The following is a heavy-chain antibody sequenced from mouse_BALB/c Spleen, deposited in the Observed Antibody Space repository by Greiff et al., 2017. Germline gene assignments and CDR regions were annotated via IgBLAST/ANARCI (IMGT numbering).Heavy chain of an antibody. Sequence: EVHLVESGGGLVQPGGSLKLSCAASGFTFSSYGMSWVRQTPDKRLELVATINSNGGSTYYPDSVKGRFTISRDNAKNTLYLQMSSLKSEDTAMYYCARGDGAWFAYWGQGTLVTVSA. J-gene: IGHJ3*01. CDR2: INSNGGST. V-gene: IGHV5-6-3*01. D-gene: IGHD3-3*01. CDR1: GFTFSSYG. CDR3: ARGDGAWFAY.